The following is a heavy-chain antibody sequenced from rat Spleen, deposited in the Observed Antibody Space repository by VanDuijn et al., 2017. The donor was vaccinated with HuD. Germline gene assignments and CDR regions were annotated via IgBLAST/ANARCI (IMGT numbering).Heavy chain of an antibody. D-gene: IGHD3-1*01. CDR3: ARHKAKPYWSFDF. J-gene: IGHJ1*01. V-gene: IGHV5-29*01. CDR2: ISYDGSST. CDR1: GFTFSDYY. Sequence: EVQLVESDGGLVQPGRSLKLSCAASGFTFSDYYMAWVRQAPTKGLEWVATISYDGSSTYYRDSVKGRFTISRDNAKRTLYLQIDSLRSEDTATYYWARHKAKPYWSFDFWGPGTMVTVSS.